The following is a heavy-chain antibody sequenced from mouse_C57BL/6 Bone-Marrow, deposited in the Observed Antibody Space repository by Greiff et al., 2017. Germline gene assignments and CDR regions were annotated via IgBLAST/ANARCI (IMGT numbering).Heavy chain of an antibody. D-gene: IGHD1-1*02. CDR3: ARSRGSGAMDY. V-gene: IGHV1-78*01. Sequence: VQLQQSDAGLVKPGASLKISCKVSGYNFTDHTIHWMQQRPEKGLEWIAYSNRGDGSTKYNEKFKGKDTLTADKSSSTAYMQLNRLTSEDSAVYFCARSRGSGAMDYWGQGTSVTVSS. J-gene: IGHJ4*01. CDR2: SNRGDGST. CDR1: GYNFTDHT.